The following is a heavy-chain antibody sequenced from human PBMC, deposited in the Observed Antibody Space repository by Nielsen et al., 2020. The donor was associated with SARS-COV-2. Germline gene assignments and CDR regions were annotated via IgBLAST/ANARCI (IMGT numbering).Heavy chain of an antibody. CDR2: ISTNGGGT. CDR1: GFTFSSYA. Sequence: GESLKISCVGSGFTFSSYAMSWVRQAPGKGLEWVSSISTNGGGTYYAESVKGRFTISRDNSKNTLYLEMNSLRVEDTALYFCAKGNSRLSWFGELALYYYYGMDVWGQGTTVTVS. V-gene: IGHV3-23*01. D-gene: IGHD3-10*01. CDR3: AKGNSRLSWFGELALYYYYGMDV. J-gene: IGHJ6*02.